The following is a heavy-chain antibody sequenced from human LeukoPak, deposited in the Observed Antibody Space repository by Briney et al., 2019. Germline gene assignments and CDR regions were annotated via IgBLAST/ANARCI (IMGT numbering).Heavy chain of an antibody. CDR2: IYRTGST. CDR3: ARGYYAPPVGYYYMDL. V-gene: IGHV4-61*02. J-gene: IGHJ6*03. D-gene: IGHD3-10*01. CDR1: GGSIDSGDDY. Sequence: SETLSLTCTVSGGSIDSGDDYWSWIRQPAGKGLEFIGRIYRTGSTTSNPSLQDRLTISIDTSKNQFSLQLTSVTAADTAVYYCARGYYAPPVGYYYMDLWGRGTTVTVSS.